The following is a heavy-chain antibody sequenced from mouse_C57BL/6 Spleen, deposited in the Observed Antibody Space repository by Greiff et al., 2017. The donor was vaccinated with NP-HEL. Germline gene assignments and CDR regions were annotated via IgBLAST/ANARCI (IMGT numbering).Heavy chain of an antibody. CDR2: IWTGGGT. CDR1: GFSLTSYA. Sequence: VHLVESGPGLVAPSQSLSITCTVSGFSLTSYAISWVRQPPGKGLEWLGVIWTGGGTNYNSALKSRLSISKDNSKSQVFLKMNSLQTDDTARYYCARNSGDGYSFYYFDYWGQGTTLTVSS. CDR3: ARNSGDGYSFYYFDY. V-gene: IGHV2-9-1*01. J-gene: IGHJ2*01. D-gene: IGHD2-3*01.